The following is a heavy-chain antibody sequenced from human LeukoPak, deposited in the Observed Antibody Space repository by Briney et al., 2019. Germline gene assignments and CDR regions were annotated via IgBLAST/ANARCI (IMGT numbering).Heavy chain of an antibody. Sequence: SETLSLTCTVSGGSISSSGSYWGWIRQPPGKGLEWIGNIYSSGNAYYNPSLKSRVAISLDTSKNQFSLKLTSVTGADTAVYYCAGERGEEYSSGWYKRNYFDNWGQGIRVTVSS. CDR1: GGSISSSGSY. CDR2: IYSSGNA. D-gene: IGHD6-19*01. CDR3: AGERGEEYSSGWYKRNYFDN. J-gene: IGHJ4*02. V-gene: IGHV4-39*07.